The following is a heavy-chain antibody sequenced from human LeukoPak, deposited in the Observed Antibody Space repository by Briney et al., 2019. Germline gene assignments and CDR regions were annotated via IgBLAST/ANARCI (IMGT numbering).Heavy chain of an antibody. CDR3: ARHGSRYSSSWYYGY. J-gene: IGHJ4*02. Sequence: SETLSLTCTVSGGSISSSSYYWGWTRQPPGKGLEWIGSIYYSGSTYYNPSLKSRVTISVDTSKNQFSLKLSSVTAADTAVYYCARHGSRYSSSWYYGYWGQGTLVTVSS. V-gene: IGHV4-39*01. D-gene: IGHD6-13*01. CDR1: GGSISSSSYY. CDR2: IYYSGST.